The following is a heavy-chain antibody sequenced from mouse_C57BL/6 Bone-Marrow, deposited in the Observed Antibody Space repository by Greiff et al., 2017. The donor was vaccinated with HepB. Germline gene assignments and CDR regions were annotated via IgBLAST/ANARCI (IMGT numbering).Heavy chain of an antibody. CDR1: GYTFTSYW. V-gene: IGHV1-53*01. CDR2: IYPGDGGT. CDR3: ATSNICDMDG. Sequence: QVQLQQSGTELVKPGASVKMSCKASGYTFTSYWMHWVKQRPGQGLEWIGHIYPGDGGTNYNEKFKSKATLTADKSSSTAYMQLSSLTSEDSAVYYCATSNICDMDGWGQGTSVTVSS. D-gene: IGHD2-5*01. J-gene: IGHJ4*01.